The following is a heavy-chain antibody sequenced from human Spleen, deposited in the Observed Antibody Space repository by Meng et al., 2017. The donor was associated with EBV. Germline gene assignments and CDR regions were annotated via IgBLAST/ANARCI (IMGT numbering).Heavy chain of an antibody. D-gene: IGHD3-10*01. CDR1: GGPFNSDA. CDR3: ASESGRGYTPDY. J-gene: IGHJ4*02. Sequence: VPLVQSGAEVRKPGSSVKVSCKTSGGPFNSDAISWVRQAPGQGLEWIGGLIPMLGAPNYAQKFQDRVTIIADKSTSTHYMELSSLRSDDTAVYYCASESGRGYTPDYWGRGTLVTVSS. V-gene: IGHV1-69*06. CDR2: LIPMLGAP.